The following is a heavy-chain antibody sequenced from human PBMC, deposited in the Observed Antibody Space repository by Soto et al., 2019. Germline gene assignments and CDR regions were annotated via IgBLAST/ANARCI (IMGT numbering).Heavy chain of an antibody. D-gene: IGHD5-18*01. CDR3: AHSGDVDTAMVMDY. CDR2: IYWDDDK. V-gene: IGHV2-5*02. CDR1: GFSLTTSGVS. J-gene: IGHJ4*02. Sequence: SGPTLVNPTQTLTLTCTFSGFSLTTSGVSMGWIRQPPGKALEWLALIYWDDDKRYSPSLKSRLTITKDTSKNQVVLTMTNMDPVDTATYYCAHSGDVDTAMVMDYWGQGTLVTVSS.